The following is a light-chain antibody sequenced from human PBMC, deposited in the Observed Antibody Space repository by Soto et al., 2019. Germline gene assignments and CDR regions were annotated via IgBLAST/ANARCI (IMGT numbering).Light chain of an antibody. CDR1: QTSSSW. V-gene: IGKV1-5*03. J-gene: IGKJ1*01. Sequence: DIQMTQSPSTLSGSVGDRVTITCRASQTSSSWLAWYPQKPGKAPKLLIYKASTFKSGVPSRFSGSGSGTEFTLTISSLQPDDFATYSCQHYNSYSEAFGQGTKVEL. CDR2: KAS. CDR3: QHYNSYSEA.